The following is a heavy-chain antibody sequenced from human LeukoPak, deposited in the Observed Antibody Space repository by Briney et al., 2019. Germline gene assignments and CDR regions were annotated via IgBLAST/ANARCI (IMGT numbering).Heavy chain of an antibody. CDR1: GFTFSDYY. J-gene: IGHJ6*03. V-gene: IGHV3-11*04. Sequence: GGSLRLSCAASGFTFSDYYMSWIRQAPGKGLEWVSYISSSGSTIYYADSVKGRFTISRDNAKNPLYLQMNSLRAEDTAVYYCARDHLYYYYMDVWGKGTTVTVSS. CDR3: ARDHLYYYYMDV. CDR2: ISSSGSTI.